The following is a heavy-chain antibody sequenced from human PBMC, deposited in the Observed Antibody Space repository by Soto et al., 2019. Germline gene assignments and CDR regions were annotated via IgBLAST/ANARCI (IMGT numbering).Heavy chain of an antibody. V-gene: IGHV4-31*03. J-gene: IGHJ5*02. D-gene: IGHD3-3*01. CDR1: GGSISSSGYY. CDR3: ARGKDYDFWSGYSKNWFDP. Sequence: QVQLQESGPGLVKPSQTLSLTCTVSGGSISSSGYYWSWIRQHPGKGLEWIGYIYYSGSTYYNPSLKSRLAISVDTSKNQFSLNLSSVTAADTAVYYSARGKDYDFWSGYSKNWFDPWGQGTLVTVSS. CDR2: IYYSGST.